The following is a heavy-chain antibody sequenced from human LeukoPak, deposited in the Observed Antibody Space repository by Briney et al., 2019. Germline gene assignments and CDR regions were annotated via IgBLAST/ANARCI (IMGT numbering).Heavy chain of an antibody. Sequence: ASVKVSCKASGYTFTGYYMHWVRQAPEQGLEWMGWINPNSGGTNYAQKFQGRVTMTRDTSISTAYMELSRLRSDDTAVYYCARELSPPVVPAAINWFDPWGQGTLVTVSS. D-gene: IGHD2-2*01. CDR2: INPNSGGT. CDR3: ARELSPPVVPAAINWFDP. CDR1: GYTFTGYY. J-gene: IGHJ5*02. V-gene: IGHV1-2*02.